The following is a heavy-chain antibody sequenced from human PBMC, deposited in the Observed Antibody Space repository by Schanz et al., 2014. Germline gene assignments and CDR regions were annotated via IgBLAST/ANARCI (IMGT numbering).Heavy chain of an antibody. CDR3: AKDGIMVQGVIWERYFDS. D-gene: IGHD3-10*01. Sequence: EVQLVESGGGLVQPGRSLRLSCAASGFPFNEYGMLWVRQAPGNGLEWVSSISWNSGSIDYADSVKGRFTISRDNAKNSLYLQMNSLRAEDTALYYCAKDGIMVQGVIWERYFDSWGQGTLVTVSS. J-gene: IGHJ4*02. V-gene: IGHV3-9*01. CDR1: GFPFNEYG. CDR2: ISWNSGSI.